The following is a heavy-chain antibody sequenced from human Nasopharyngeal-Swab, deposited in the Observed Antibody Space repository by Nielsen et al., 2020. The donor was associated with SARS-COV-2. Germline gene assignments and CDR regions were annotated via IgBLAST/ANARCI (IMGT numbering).Heavy chain of an antibody. J-gene: IGHJ4*02. CDR2: ISYEGSLK. CDR3: ARDFRFGGYDSYDY. V-gene: IGHV3-30*03. D-gene: IGHD5-12*01. CDR1: GLTLNNHG. Sequence: GESLKISCAASGLTLNNHGMHWVRQAPGRGLEWVAVISYEGSLKYYADSVKGRFTISRDNSKNTLYLQMNSLRAEDTAVYYCARDFRFGGYDSYDYWGQGTLVTVSS.